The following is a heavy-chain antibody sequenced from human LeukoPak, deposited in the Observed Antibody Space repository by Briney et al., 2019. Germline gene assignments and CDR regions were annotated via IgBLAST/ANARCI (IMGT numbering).Heavy chain of an antibody. CDR2: ICYSGST. J-gene: IGHJ6*02. V-gene: IGHV4-31*03. Sequence: SETLSLTCTVSGGSISSGGYYWSWIRQHPGKGLEWIGYICYSGSTYYNPSLKSRVTISVDTSKNQFSLKLSSVTAADTAVYYCARGSRGSSWYYYYYGMDVWGQGTTVTVSS. CDR1: GGSISSGGYY. D-gene: IGHD6-13*01. CDR3: ARGSRGSSWYYYYYGMDV.